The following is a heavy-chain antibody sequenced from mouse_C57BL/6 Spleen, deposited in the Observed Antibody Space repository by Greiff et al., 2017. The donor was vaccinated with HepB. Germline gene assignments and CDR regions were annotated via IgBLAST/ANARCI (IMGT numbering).Heavy chain of an antibody. V-gene: IGHV1-59*01. J-gene: IGHJ4*01. CDR1: GYTFTSYW. CDR3: ARWHGGYYYAMDY. CDR2: IDPSDSYT. Sequence: VQLQQPGAELVRPGTSVKLSCKASGYTFTSYWMHWVKQRPGQGLEWIGVIDPSDSYTNYNQKFKGKATLTVDTSSSTAYMQLSSLTSEDSAVYYCARWHGGYYYAMDYWGQGTSVTVSS. D-gene: IGHD3-1*01.